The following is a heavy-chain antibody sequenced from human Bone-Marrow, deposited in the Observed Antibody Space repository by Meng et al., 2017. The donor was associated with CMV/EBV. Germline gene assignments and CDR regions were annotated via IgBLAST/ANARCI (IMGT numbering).Heavy chain of an antibody. CDR2: ISSSSSYI. D-gene: IGHD6-13*01. J-gene: IGHJ4*02. CDR3: AKDKQLASFDY. V-gene: IGHV3-21*01. Sequence: GGSLRLSCAASGFTFSSYSMTWVRQAPGKGLEWVSSISSSSSYIYYADSVKGRFTISRDNAKNSLYLQMNSLRAEDTAVYYCAKDKQLASFDYWGRGTLVTVSS. CDR1: GFTFSSYS.